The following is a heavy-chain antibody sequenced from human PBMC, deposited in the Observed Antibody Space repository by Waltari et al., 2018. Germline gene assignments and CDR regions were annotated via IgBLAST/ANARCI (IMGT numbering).Heavy chain of an antibody. D-gene: IGHD2-21*01. V-gene: IGHV4-59*08. CDR2: IYYSGST. J-gene: IGHJ5*02. CDR1: GGSISSYY. CDR3: ARHLLDGSIST. Sequence: QVQLQESGPGLVKPSETLSLTCTVSGGSISSYYWSWIRQPPGKGLEWIGYIYYSGSTNYNPSLKSRVTISVDTSKNQFSLKLSSVTAADTAVYYCARHLLDGSISTWGQGTLVTVSS.